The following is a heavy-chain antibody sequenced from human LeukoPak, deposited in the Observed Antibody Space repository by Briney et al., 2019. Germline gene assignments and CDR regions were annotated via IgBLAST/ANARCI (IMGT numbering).Heavy chain of an antibody. Sequence: SQTLSLTCAISGDSVSSNSAAWNWVRQSPSRGLEWLGRTYYRSNWYNNYTVSVKSRITINADTPKNQFSLQLNSVTPEDTAVYYCARSLPATVGNWFDPWGQGTLVIVSS. D-gene: IGHD2-2*01. CDR2: TYYRSNWYN. V-gene: IGHV6-1*01. J-gene: IGHJ5*02. CDR1: GDSVSSNSAA. CDR3: ARSLPATVGNWFDP.